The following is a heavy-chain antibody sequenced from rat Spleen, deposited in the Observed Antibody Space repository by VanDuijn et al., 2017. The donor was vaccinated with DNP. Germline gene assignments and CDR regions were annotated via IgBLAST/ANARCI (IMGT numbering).Heavy chain of an antibody. J-gene: IGHJ2*01. D-gene: IGHD1-1*01. CDR3: ARPYTY. CDR1: GFSLTSYT. V-gene: IGHV2-6*01. CDR2: ISSGGNT. Sequence: QVQLKESGPGLVQPSQTLSLTCTVSGFSLTSYTVLWVRLPPGKGLEWIAAISSGGNTYYNSALKSRLSISRDTSKSQVFLKMNRVQTEDPAMYFCARPYTYWGQGVMVTVSS.